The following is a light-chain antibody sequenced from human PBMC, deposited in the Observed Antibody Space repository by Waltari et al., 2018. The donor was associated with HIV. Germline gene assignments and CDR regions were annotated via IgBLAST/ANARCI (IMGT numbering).Light chain of an antibody. J-gene: IGKJ1*01. CDR1: QSLLQSNGYNY. CDR2: LGS. Sequence: EIVMIQSPLSLPVTPGEPASISCRSSQSLLQSNGYNYLDWYLQKPGQSPQPLIYLGSNRASGVPDRFSGSGSGTDFTLTISRVEAEDVGIYYCMQAVQTPPTFGQGTRVEIK. CDR3: MQAVQTPPT. V-gene: IGKV2-28*01.